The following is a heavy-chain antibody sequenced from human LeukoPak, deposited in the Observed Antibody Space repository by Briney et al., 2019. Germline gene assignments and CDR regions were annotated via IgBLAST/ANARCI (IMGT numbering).Heavy chain of an antibody. J-gene: IGHJ5*02. Sequence: SVKVSCKTSGYTFNNYAVNWVRQAPGQGLEWMGGIIPIFGTANYAQKFQGRVTITADESTSTAYMELSSLRSEDTAVYYCARESELYYYDSSGYAVVWFDPWGQGTLVTVSS. D-gene: IGHD3-22*01. V-gene: IGHV1-69*13. CDR1: GYTFNNYA. CDR2: IIPIFGTA. CDR3: ARESELYYYDSSGYAVVWFDP.